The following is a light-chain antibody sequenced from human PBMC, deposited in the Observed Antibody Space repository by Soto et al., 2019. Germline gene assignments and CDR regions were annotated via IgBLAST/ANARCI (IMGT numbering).Light chain of an antibody. CDR1: QAITSW. J-gene: IGKJ4*01. V-gene: IGKV1-12*01. CDR3: QQTRSFPLT. Sequence: DIHVTQSPSSVSASVGDRVTITCRARQAITSWLAWYQQKPGRAPKLLIYSASSLQSGAPSRFTGSGSWTDFTLTITSLQPDDAAVYYCQQTRSFPLTFGGGTKVEI. CDR2: SAS.